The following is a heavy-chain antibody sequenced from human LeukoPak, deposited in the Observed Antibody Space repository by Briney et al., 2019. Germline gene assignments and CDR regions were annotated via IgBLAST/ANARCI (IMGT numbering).Heavy chain of an antibody. Sequence: GGSLRLSCAASEFTDTTNYMSWVRQAPGKGLQWVSVIYPGGAVYYADSVKGRFIISRDNSKNTLSLQMNSLTADDTSVYYCVRGPRNYDDSGFHYGVFDIWGQGTVVTVSS. CDR3: VRGPRNYDDSGFHYGVFDI. CDR2: IYPGGAV. V-gene: IGHV3-53*01. J-gene: IGHJ3*02. CDR1: EFTDTTNY. D-gene: IGHD4/OR15-4a*01.